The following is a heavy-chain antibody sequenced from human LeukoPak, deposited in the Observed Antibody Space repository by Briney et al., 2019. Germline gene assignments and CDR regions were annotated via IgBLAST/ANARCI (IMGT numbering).Heavy chain of an antibody. CDR3: ARRNDYDFWSGNQYYFDY. CDR1: GGSISSRSHY. Sequence: SETLSLTCSVSGGSISSRSHYWGWLRQSPGKGLEWLGTIYYSGTTFYNPSLQSRVSISVDTSRNQFSLRLNSVTAADTAVYYCARRNDYDFWSGNQYYFDYWGQGTLVTVSS. D-gene: IGHD3-3*01. CDR2: IYYSGTT. V-gene: IGHV4-39*01. J-gene: IGHJ4*02.